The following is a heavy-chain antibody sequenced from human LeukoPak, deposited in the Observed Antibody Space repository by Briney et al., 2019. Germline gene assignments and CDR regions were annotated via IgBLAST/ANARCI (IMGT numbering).Heavy chain of an antibody. CDR3: ARSKYSGYDSRGNFDY. CDR1: GFTVSSNY. Sequence: GGSLRLSCAASGFTVSSNYMSWVRQAPGKGLEGVSVIYSGGSTYYADSVKGRFTISRHNSKNTLYLQMNSLRAEDTAVYYCARSKYSGYDSRGNFDYWGQGTLVTVSS. CDR2: IYSGGST. J-gene: IGHJ4*02. V-gene: IGHV3-53*04. D-gene: IGHD5-12*01.